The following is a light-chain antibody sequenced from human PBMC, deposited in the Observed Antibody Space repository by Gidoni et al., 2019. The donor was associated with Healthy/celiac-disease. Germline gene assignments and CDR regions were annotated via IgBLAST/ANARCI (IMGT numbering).Light chain of an antibody. CDR1: SGSIASNY. CDR3: QSYDSSNVV. Sequence: NFMLTQPHSVSESPGKTVTISCTGSSGSIASNYVPWCQQRPGSAPTTVIYEDNQRPSGVPDRFSGSIDSSSNSASLTISGLKTEDEADYYCQSYDSSNVVFGGGTKLTVL. V-gene: IGLV6-57*02. CDR2: EDN. J-gene: IGLJ2*01.